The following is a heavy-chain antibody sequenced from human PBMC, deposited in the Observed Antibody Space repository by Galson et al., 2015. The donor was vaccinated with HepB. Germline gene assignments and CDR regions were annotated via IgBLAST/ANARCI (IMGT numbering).Heavy chain of an antibody. V-gene: IGHV3-23*01. CDR3: ARVKFFLDGSGPISGAGLDV. D-gene: IGHD2-15*01. J-gene: IGHJ6*02. CDR1: GFIFSNCA. Sequence: SLRLSCAASGFIFSNCAMSWVRQAPGKGLEWVSTLSGSGGHTYYADSVKGRFTISRDNSKNTLHLQMNSLRAEDTAVYYCARVKFFLDGSGPISGAGLDVWGQGTTVTVSS. CDR2: LSGSGGHT.